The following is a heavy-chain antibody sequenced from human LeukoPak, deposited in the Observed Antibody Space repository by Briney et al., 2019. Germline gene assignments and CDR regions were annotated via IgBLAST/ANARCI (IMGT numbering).Heavy chain of an antibody. D-gene: IGHD3-10*01. J-gene: IGHJ5*02. CDR2: IYYSGST. CDR1: GGSISSSSYY. V-gene: IGHV4-39*01. CDR3: ARGMVRGVMLASGNWFDP. Sequence: SETLSLTCTVSGGSISSSSYYWGWIRQPPGKGLEWIGSIYYSGSTYYNPSLKSRVTISVDTSKNQFSLKLSSVTAADTAVYYCARGMVRGVMLASGNWFDPWGQGTLVTVSS.